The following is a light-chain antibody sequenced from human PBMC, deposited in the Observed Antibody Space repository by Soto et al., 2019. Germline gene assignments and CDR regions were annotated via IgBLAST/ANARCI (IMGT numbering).Light chain of an antibody. CDR2: GAS. V-gene: IGKV3-15*01. CDR1: QSISDD. Sequence: EIVMTQSPATLSVSPGERATLSCRASQSISDDVAWYQQKPGQAPRLLISGASTRATGIPARFRGSGSGTEFTLTISSLQSEDFAVYYCQQYHDWPPSTFGQGTKLEIK. J-gene: IGKJ2*02. CDR3: QQYHDWPPST.